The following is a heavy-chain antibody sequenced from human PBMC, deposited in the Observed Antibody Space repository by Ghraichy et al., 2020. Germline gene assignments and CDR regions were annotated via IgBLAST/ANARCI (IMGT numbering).Heavy chain of an antibody. CDR2: INHSGST. Sequence: SQTLSLTCAVYGGSFSGYYWSWIRQPPGKGLEWIGEINHSGSTNYNPSLKSRVTISVDTSKNQFSLKLSSVTAADTAVYYCARGQTPYPQLAGTTGAFDIWGQGTMVTVSS. V-gene: IGHV4-34*01. CDR3: ARGQTPYPQLAGTTGAFDI. CDR1: GGSFSGYY. J-gene: IGHJ3*02. D-gene: IGHD1-7*01.